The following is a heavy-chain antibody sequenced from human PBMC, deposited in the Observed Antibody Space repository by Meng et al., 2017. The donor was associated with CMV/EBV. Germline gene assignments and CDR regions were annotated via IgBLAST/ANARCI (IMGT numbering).Heavy chain of an antibody. CDR1: GGTFSSYT. J-gene: IGHJ5*02. CDR2: IIPILGIA. V-gene: IGHV1-69*02. D-gene: IGHD1-26*01. Sequence: SVKVSCKASGGTFSSYTISWVRQAPGQGLEWMGRIIPILGIANYAQKFQGRVTITADKSTSTAYMELSSLRSEDTAVYYCVRRPGIRSGSYYNWFDPWGQGTLVTVSS. CDR3: VRRPGIRSGSYYNWFDP.